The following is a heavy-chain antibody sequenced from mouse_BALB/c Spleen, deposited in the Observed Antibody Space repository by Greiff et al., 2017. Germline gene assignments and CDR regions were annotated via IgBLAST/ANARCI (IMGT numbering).Heavy chain of an antibody. CDR2: ISSGGSYT. D-gene: IGHD4-1*01. CDR3: AINWDWFAY. CDR1: GFTFSSYA. V-gene: IGHV5-9-4*01. J-gene: IGHJ3*01. Sequence: DVMLVESGGGLVKPGGSLKLSCAASGFTFSSYAMSWVRQSPEKRLEWVAEISSGGSYTYYPDTVTGRFTISRDNAKNTLYLEMSSLRSEDTAMYYCAINWDWFAYWGQGTLVTVSA.